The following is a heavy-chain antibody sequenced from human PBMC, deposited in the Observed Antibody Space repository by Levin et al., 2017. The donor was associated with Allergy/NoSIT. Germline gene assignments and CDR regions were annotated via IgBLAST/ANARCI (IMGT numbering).Heavy chain of an antibody. CDR2: LNGDGTSA. J-gene: IGHJ6*02. CDR3: AREFVSYYDSWSGYPDYYYYGVDV. D-gene: IGHD3-3*01. V-gene: IGHV3-74*01. Sequence: PGGSLRLSCAASGFTFSSYWMYWVRQAPGKGLVWVSRLNGDGTSASYADSVKGRFTISRDNAKNTLYLQMNSLRAEETAVYYCAREFVSYYDSWSGYPDYYYYGVDVWGQGTTVTVSS. CDR1: GFTFSSYW.